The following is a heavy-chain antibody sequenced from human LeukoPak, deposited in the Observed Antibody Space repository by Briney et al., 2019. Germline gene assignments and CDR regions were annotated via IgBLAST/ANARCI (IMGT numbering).Heavy chain of an antibody. V-gene: IGHV3-53*01. CDR3: ARDRELGYCSGGSCPSYYYYGMDF. J-gene: IGHJ6*02. CDR2: ISSGGST. D-gene: IGHD2-15*01. Sequence: GGSLRLSCAASGFTVSRNYMGWVRQTPGKGLEWVSVISSGGSTYYADSVKGRFTISRDNSKNTLSLKMNSLRAEDTAVYFCARDRELGYCSGGSCPSYYYYGMDFWGQGTTVTVSS. CDR1: GFTVSRNY.